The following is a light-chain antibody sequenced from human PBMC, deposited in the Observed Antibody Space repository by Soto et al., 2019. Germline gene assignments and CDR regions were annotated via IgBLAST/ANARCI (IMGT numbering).Light chain of an antibody. V-gene: IGKV1-5*01. CDR3: QQYNSYPLT. Sequence: DIQMTQSPSTLSASVGDTVTISCRASQNIYKWLARYQQKPQKAPKVLIFEAAGLESGVSSRFRGSGSGTEFTLTISSLQPDDLATYYCQQYNSYPLTFGGGTKVEL. CDR2: EAA. CDR1: QNIYKW. J-gene: IGKJ4*01.